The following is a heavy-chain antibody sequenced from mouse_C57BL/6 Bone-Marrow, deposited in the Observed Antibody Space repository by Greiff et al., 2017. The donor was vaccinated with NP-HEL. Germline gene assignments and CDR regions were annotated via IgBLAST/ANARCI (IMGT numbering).Heavy chain of an antibody. CDR1: GFTFTDYY. J-gene: IGHJ2*01. CDR3: ARYVAGTTEDYFDY. V-gene: IGHV7-3*01. Sequence: EVKVEESGGGLVQPGGSLSLSCAASGFTFTDYYMSWVRQPPGKALEWLGFIRNKANGYTTEYSASVKGRFAISRDNSQSILYLQMNALRAEDSATYYCARYVAGTTEDYFDYWGQGTTLTVSS. D-gene: IGHD4-1*01. CDR2: IRNKANGYTT.